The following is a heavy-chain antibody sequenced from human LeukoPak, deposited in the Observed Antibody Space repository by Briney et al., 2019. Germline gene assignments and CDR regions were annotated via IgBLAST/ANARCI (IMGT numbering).Heavy chain of an antibody. Sequence: GGSLRLSCAASGFTFSSYWMSWVRQAPGKGLEWVANIKQDGSEKYYVDSVKGRFTISRDNAKNSLYLQMNSLRAEDTAVYYCARHPYCSSTSCSKNWFDPWGQGTLVTVSS. CDR1: GFTFSSYW. J-gene: IGHJ5*02. CDR3: ARHPYCSSTSCSKNWFDP. CDR2: IKQDGSEK. D-gene: IGHD2-2*01. V-gene: IGHV3-7*03.